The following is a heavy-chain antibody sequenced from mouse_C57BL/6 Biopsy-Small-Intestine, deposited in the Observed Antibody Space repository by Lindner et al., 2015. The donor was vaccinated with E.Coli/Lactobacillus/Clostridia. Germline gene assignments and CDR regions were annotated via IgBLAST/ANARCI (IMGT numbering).Heavy chain of an antibody. CDR1: GYTFTDYY. CDR2: VNPSAFST. V-gene: IGHV1-64*01. J-gene: IGHJ4*01. CDR3: ARGGTKYVDTSMANFDY. Sequence: SVKVSCKASGYTFTDYYMHWVRQAPGQGLGWMGIVNPSAFSTTYAQKFQDRVTMTRDTSTSTFYMDLTSLRSEDTAVYYCARGGTKYVDTSMANFDYWGQGTLVTVSS. D-gene: IGHD1-1*02.